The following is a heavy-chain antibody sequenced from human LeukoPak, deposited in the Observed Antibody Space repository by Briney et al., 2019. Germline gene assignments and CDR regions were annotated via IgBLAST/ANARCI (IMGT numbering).Heavy chain of an antibody. V-gene: IGHV1-69*01. J-gene: IGHJ5*02. D-gene: IGHD3-10*01. CDR2: IIPIFGSA. Sequence: SVKVSCKASGGTFSSYAFIWVRQAPGQGLEWMGGIIPIFGSANYAQNFQGRVTITADESTSTVYMELSSLRSEDTAVYYCARDRNMVRGARYRPYKWFDPWGQGTLVTVSS. CDR3: ARDRNMVRGARYRPYKWFDP. CDR1: GGTFSSYA.